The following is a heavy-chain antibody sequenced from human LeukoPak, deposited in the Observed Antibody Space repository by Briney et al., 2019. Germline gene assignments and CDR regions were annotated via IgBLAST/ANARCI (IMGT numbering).Heavy chain of an antibody. D-gene: IGHD3-16*02. Sequence: SETLSLTCAVYGGSFSGYYWSWIRQPPGKGLEWIGEINHSGSTNYNPSLKSRVTISVDTSKNQFSLKLSSVTAADTALYYCARVGDYVWGSYRSTPFDYWGQGTLSPSPQ. CDR3: ARVGDYVWGSYRSTPFDY. CDR1: GGSFSGYY. V-gene: IGHV4-34*01. J-gene: IGHJ4*02. CDR2: INHSGST.